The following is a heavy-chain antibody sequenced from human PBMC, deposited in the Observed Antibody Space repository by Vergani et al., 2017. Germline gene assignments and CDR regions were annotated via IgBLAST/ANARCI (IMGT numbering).Heavy chain of an antibody. CDR3: VRSRLGIFDH. CDR2: IYSSGGT. Sequence: QVQLQESGPRLVKPSQTLSLTCTVSGGSINSANYYWNWIRQPPGKGLEWIGYIYSSGGTYYNPSLQSRLSISVDTSRNQFSLKVTSVTAADTAVYYCVRSRLGIFDHWGQGALVAVSS. J-gene: IGHJ4*02. CDR1: GGSINSANYY. D-gene: IGHD7-27*01. V-gene: IGHV4-30-4*01.